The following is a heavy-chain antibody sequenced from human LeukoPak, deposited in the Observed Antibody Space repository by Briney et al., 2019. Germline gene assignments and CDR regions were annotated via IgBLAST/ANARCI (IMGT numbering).Heavy chain of an antibody. CDR2: IYYSGNT. CDR3: ARGYCSGGTCSENRYHYFGMDV. CDR1: GGSISTYY. J-gene: IGHJ6*02. D-gene: IGHD2-15*01. V-gene: IGHV4-59*01. Sequence: SETLSLTCTVSGGSISTYYWSWIRQPPGKGLEWIGYIYYSGNTNYNPSLKSRVTISVDTSKNQFSLKLSSVTAADTAVYYCARGYCSGGTCSENRYHYFGMDVWGQGTTVTVSS.